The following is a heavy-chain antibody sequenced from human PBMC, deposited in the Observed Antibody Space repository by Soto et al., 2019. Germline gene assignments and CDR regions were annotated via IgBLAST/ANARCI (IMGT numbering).Heavy chain of an antibody. D-gene: IGHD2-15*01. CDR3: ARVGYFGYCSGGSCSDDAFDI. Sequence: PSETLSLTCAVEGGSFSGYYWSWIRQPPGKGLEWIGEINHSGSTNYNPSLKSRVTILVDTSKNQFSLKLSSVTAADTAVYYCARVGYFGYCSGGSCSDDAFDIWGQGTMVTVSS. J-gene: IGHJ3*02. CDR2: INHSGST. V-gene: IGHV4-34*01. CDR1: GGSFSGYY.